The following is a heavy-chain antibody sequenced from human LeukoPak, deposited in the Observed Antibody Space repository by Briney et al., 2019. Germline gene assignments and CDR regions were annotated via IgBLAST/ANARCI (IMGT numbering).Heavy chain of an antibody. Sequence: GGSLRLSCAASGFTFCSYAMHWVRQAPGKGLERVAVISYDGSNKYYADSVKGRFTISRDNSKNTLYLQMNSLRAEDTAVYYCARDKAVGFDPWGQGTLVTVSS. CDR3: ARDKAVGFDP. J-gene: IGHJ5*02. CDR1: GFTFCSYA. V-gene: IGHV3-30*01. D-gene: IGHD2-15*01. CDR2: ISYDGSNK.